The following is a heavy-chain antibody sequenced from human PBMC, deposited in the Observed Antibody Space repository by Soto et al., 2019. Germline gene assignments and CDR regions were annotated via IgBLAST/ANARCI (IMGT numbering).Heavy chain of an antibody. CDR3: SGCSGGACHKNYGMDV. CDR1: GFTFSSCT. D-gene: IGHD2-15*01. J-gene: IGHJ6*02. V-gene: IGHV3-21*06. CDR2: ISPSSGHI. Sequence: GGSLRLSCAVSGFTFSSCTMNWVRQAPGKGLEWVSSISPSSGHIYYADSVKGRFTISRDNAKNSLFLQMNSLRGEDTAVYYCSGCSGGACHKNYGMDVWGQGTTVSVSS.